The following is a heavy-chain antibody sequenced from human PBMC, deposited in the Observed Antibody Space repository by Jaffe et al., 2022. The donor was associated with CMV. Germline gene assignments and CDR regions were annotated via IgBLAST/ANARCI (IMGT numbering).Heavy chain of an antibody. V-gene: IGHV1-3*01. Sequence: QVQLVQSGAEVKKPGASVKVSCKASGYTFTSYAMHWVRQAPGQRLEWMGWINAGNGNTKYSQKFQGRVTITRDTSASTAYMELSSLRSEDTAVYYCARNPIAVADHDAFDIWGQGTMVTVSS. J-gene: IGHJ3*02. CDR2: INAGNGNT. CDR3: ARNPIAVADHDAFDI. D-gene: IGHD6-19*01. CDR1: GYTFTSYA.